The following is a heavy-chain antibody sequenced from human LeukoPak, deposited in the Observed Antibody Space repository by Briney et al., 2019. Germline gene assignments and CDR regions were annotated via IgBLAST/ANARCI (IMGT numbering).Heavy chain of an antibody. CDR1: GFTFSSYA. CDR2: ISGSGGST. CDR3: AKPPGSSWYRPFDY. V-gene: IGHV3-23*01. Sequence: PGGSLRLSCAASGFTFSSYAMSWVRQAPGKGLEWVSAISGSGGSTYYADSVKGRFTISGDNSKNTLYLQMNSLRAEDTAVYYCAKPPGSSWYRPFDYWGQGTLVTVSS. D-gene: IGHD6-13*01. J-gene: IGHJ4*02.